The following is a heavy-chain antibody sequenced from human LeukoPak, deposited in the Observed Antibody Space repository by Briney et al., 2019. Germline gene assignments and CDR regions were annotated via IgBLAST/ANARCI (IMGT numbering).Heavy chain of an antibody. CDR3: ARDEVGATGDDAFDI. CDR1: GGSISSYY. Sequence: PSETLSLTCTVSGGSISSYYWSRIRQPAGKGLEWIGRIYTSGSTNYNPSLKSRVTMSVDTSKNQFSLKLSSVTAADTAVYYCARDEVGATGDDAFDIWGQGTMVTVSS. CDR2: IYTSGST. D-gene: IGHD1-26*01. J-gene: IGHJ3*02. V-gene: IGHV4-4*07.